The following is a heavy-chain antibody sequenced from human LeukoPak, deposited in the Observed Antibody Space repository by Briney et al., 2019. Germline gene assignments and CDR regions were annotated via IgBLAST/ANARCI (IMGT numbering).Heavy chain of an antibody. CDR2: IRYDGSNK. V-gene: IGHV3-30*02. D-gene: IGHD3-3*01. Sequence: GGSLRLSCAASGFTFSSYEMNWVRQAPGKGLEWVAFIRYDGSNKYYADSVKGRFTISRDNSKNTLYLQMNSLRAEDTAVYFCAKVGGVVIPGSYWGQGTLVTISS. CDR3: AKVGGVVIPGSY. J-gene: IGHJ4*02. CDR1: GFTFSSYE.